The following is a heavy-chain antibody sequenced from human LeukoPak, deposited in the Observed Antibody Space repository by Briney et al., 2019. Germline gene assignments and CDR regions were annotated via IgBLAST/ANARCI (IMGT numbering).Heavy chain of an antibody. V-gene: IGHV3-9*01. D-gene: IGHD3-16*01. J-gene: IGHJ4*02. CDR3: AKEDRRGRHFDY. CDR1: GFTFDDYA. CDR2: IRWNSGSI. Sequence: GGSLRLSCAASGFTFDDYAMHWVRQAPGKGLEWVSGIRWNSGSIGYADPVKGRFTISRDNAKNSLYLQMNSLRAEDTALYYCAKEDRRGRHFDYWGQGTLVTVSS.